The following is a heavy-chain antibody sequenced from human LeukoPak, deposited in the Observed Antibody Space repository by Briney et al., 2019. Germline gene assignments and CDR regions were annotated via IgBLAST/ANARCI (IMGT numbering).Heavy chain of an antibody. Sequence: EASVKVSCKASGYTFTGYYMHWVRQAPGQGLEWMGWINPNSGGTNYAQKFQGRVTMTRDTSISTAYMELSRLRSDDTAVYYCATYSSGWYSLGAFDIWGQGTMVTVSS. CDR2: INPNSGGT. CDR3: ATYSSGWYSLGAFDI. D-gene: IGHD6-19*01. CDR1: GYTFTGYY. J-gene: IGHJ3*02. V-gene: IGHV1-2*02.